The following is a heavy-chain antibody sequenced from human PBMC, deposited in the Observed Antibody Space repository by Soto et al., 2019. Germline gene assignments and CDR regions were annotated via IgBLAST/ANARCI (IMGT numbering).Heavy chain of an antibody. CDR3: TRETPPPNLWFGESHYYYGMDV. J-gene: IGHJ6*02. D-gene: IGHD3-10*01. V-gene: IGHV3-49*03. CDR1: GFTFGDYA. Sequence: LRLSCTASGFTFGDYAMSWFRQAPGKGLEWVGFIRSKAYGGTTEYAASVKGRFTISRDDSKSIAYLQMNSLKTEDTAVYYCTRETPPPNLWFGESHYYYGMDVWGQGTTVTVSS. CDR2: IRSKAYGGTT.